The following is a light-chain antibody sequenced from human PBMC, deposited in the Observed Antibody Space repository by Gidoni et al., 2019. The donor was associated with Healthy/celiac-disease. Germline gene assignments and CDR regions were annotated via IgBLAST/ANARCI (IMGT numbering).Light chain of an antibody. Sequence: SYVLTQPPSVSVAPGKTARITCGGNNIGSKSVHWYQQKPGQAPVLVIYYDSDRPSGIPERFSGSNSGNPATLTISRVEAGDEADYYCQVWDSSSDLFGGGTKLTVL. CDR1: NIGSKS. V-gene: IGLV3-21*04. CDR2: YDS. CDR3: QVWDSSSDL. J-gene: IGLJ2*01.